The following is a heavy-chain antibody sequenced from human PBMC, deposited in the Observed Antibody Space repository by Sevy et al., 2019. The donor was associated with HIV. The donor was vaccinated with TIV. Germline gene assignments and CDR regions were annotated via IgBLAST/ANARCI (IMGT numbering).Heavy chain of an antibody. CDR3: ARVGGNLAAADRYDY. CDR1: GFTFSSYW. Sequence: GGSLRLSCAASGFTFSSYWMHWVRQAPGKGLVWVSRINSDGSSTSDADSVKGRFTISRDNAKNTLYLQMNSLRAEDTAVYYCARVGGNLAAADRYDYWGQGTLVTVSS. D-gene: IGHD6-13*01. V-gene: IGHV3-74*01. J-gene: IGHJ4*02. CDR2: INSDGSST.